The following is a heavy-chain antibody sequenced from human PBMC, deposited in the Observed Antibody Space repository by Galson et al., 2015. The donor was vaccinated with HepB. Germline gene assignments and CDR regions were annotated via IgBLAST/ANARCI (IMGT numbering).Heavy chain of an antibody. J-gene: IGHJ4*02. Sequence: SLRLSCAASGFTVRSNYMTWVRQAPGKGLECVSVIYTGGDTRYADSVTGRLTISRDNSKNTVYLQMNSLRGEDTAVYYCATSTKWSGYFDYWGRGTLVTVSS. CDR3: ATSTKWSGYFDY. V-gene: IGHV3-53*01. D-gene: IGHD2-15*01. CDR1: GFTVRSNY. CDR2: IYTGGDT.